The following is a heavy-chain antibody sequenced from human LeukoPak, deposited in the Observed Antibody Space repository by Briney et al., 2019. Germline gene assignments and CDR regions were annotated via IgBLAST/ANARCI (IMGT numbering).Heavy chain of an antibody. Sequence: PGGSLRLSCAASGFTFSSYGMHWVRQAPGKGLEWVAFIRYDGSNKYYADSVKGRFTISRENSKNTLYLQMNSLRAEDTAVYYCAKVPGSGGRAYNWFDPWGQGTLVTVSS. V-gene: IGHV3-30*02. CDR3: AKVPGSGGRAYNWFDP. D-gene: IGHD6-19*01. CDR1: GFTFSSYG. CDR2: IRYDGSNK. J-gene: IGHJ5*02.